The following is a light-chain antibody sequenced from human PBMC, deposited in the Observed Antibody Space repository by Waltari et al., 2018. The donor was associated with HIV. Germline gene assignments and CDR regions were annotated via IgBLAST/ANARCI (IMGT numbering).Light chain of an antibody. Sequence: QSVFTQLPPLSAAPRQKVTISRSGASPHTGGNHVSCYLQLPGTAPKLLIYDNDKRPSGIPDRFSGSKSGTSATLGITGLQTGDEADYYCGTWESSLSVWVFGGGTKLTVL. CDR1: SPHTGGNH. CDR2: DND. J-gene: IGLJ3*02. CDR3: GTWESSLSVWV. V-gene: IGLV1-51*01.